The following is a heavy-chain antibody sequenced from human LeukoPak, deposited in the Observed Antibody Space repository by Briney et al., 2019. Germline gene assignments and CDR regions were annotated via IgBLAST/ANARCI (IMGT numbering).Heavy chain of an antibody. CDR1: GGSISSGSYY. V-gene: IGHV4-61*02. Sequence: SETLSLTCTVSGGSISSGSYYWSWIRQPAGKGLEWIGRIYTSGSTNYNPSLKSRVTISVDTSKNQFSLKLSSVTAADTAVYYRAREVGATTDGADYWGQGTLVTVSS. CDR2: IYTSGST. J-gene: IGHJ4*02. CDR3: AREVGATTDGADY. D-gene: IGHD1-26*01.